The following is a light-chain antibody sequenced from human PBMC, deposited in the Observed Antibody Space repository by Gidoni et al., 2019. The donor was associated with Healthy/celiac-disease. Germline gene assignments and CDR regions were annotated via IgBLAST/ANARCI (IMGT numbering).Light chain of an antibody. J-gene: IGLJ1*01. V-gene: IGLV2-23*02. Sequence: QSALTQPASVSGSPGQSITISCTGTSSDVGSYNLVSWYQQHPGKAHKLMIYEVSKRPSGVSNRFSGSKSGNTASLTISGLQAEDEADYYCCSYAGPGDVFGTGTKVTVL. CDR2: EVS. CDR1: SSDVGSYNL. CDR3: CSYAGPGDV.